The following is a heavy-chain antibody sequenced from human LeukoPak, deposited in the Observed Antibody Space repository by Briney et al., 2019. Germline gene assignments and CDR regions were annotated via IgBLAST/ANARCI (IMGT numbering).Heavy chain of an antibody. CDR3: ARIPYGDRGEFFDS. V-gene: IGHV2-70*04. J-gene: IGHJ4*02. Sequence: SGPALVKPTQTLTLTCTFSGFSLTTSGMRVSWIRQPPGKALEWLARIDWNDAKFYSTSLKTRLTISKDTSKNQVVLTMTNMDPVDTARYYCARIPYGDRGEFFDSWGQGTLVTVSS. CDR2: IDWNDAK. CDR1: GFSLTTSGMR. D-gene: IGHD4-17*01.